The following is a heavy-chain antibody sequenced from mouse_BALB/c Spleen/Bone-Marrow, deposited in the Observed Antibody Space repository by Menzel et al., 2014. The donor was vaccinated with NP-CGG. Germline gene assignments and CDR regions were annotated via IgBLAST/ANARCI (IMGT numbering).Heavy chain of an antibody. CDR1: GFNIKDTY. Sequence: VQLQQSGAELVKPGASVKLSCTASGFNIKDTYVDWVKQRPEQGLEWIGRIDPANGDTNYDPKFQGKATITADTSSNTAYLHFNSLTSEDTAVYYCANGSYWYFDVWGAGTTVTVSS. CDR2: IDPANGDT. V-gene: IGHV14-3*02. J-gene: IGHJ1*01. D-gene: IGHD1-2*01. CDR3: ANGSYWYFDV.